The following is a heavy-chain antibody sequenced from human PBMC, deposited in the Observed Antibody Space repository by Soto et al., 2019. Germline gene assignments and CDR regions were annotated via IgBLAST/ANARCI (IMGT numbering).Heavy chain of an antibody. D-gene: IGHD6-13*01. CDR1: GGTFSNYA. Sequence: KVSCKASGGTFSNYAFSWVRQAPGQGPEWMGGIIPIFGTPNYAQKFQARLTITADESTSTAYMELSSLRSEDTAVYYCARGGEMEAAVAKSEEYYGMDFWGQGTTVTVSS. CDR2: IIPIFGTP. CDR3: ARGGEMEAAVAKSEEYYGMDF. V-gene: IGHV1-69*01. J-gene: IGHJ6*02.